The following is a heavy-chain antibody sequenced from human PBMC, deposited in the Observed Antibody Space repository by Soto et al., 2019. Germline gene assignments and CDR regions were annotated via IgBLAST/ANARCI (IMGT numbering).Heavy chain of an antibody. V-gene: IGHV5-10-1*01. CDR3: ARRIAAAGGYYYYAFDV. Sequence: GDSLKISCKASGYSFDTYWINWARQTPGKGLEWMGRIDPSDFKTKYSPSVAGHTTISVDKSINTAYLQWSSLRTSDTAMYYCARRIAAAGGYYYYAFDVWGPGTAVTVSS. J-gene: IGHJ6*02. CDR1: GYSFDTYW. CDR2: IDPSDFKT. D-gene: IGHD6-13*01.